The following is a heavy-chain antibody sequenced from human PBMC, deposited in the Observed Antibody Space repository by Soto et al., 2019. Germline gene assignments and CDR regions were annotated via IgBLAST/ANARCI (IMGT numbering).Heavy chain of an antibody. CDR2: ISWNSGSI. V-gene: IGHV3-9*01. CDR1: GFTFDYYA. Sequence: PGGSLRLSCAASGFTFDYYAMHWVRQSPGKGLEWVSGISWNSGSIGYADSVKGRFTISRDNAKNSLYLQMNSLRAEDTALYYCAKVRIQGRYYGSGSHYFDYWGQGTLVTVSS. J-gene: IGHJ4*02. D-gene: IGHD3-10*01. CDR3: AKVRIQGRYYGSGSHYFDY.